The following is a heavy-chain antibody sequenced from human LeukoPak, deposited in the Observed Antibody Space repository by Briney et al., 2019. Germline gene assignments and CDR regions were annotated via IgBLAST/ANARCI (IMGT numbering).Heavy chain of an antibody. J-gene: IGHJ4*02. CDR2: IYYTGST. CDR1: GGSISSSSYY. V-gene: IGHV4-39*01. Sequence: KASETLSLTCTVSGGSISSSSYYWGWIRQPPGKGLEWIGSIYYTGSTYYSPSLKSRVTISVDTSKNQFSLKLSPVTAADTAVYYCARLVSLSSGWSIPFDYWGQGTLVTVSS. CDR3: ARLVSLSSGWSIPFDY. D-gene: IGHD6-19*01.